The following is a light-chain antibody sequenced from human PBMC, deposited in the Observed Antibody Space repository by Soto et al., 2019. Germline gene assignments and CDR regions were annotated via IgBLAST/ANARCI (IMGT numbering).Light chain of an antibody. J-gene: IGKJ4*01. CDR3: QQDGSSPPP. CDR2: GTT. Sequence: EIVLTQSPGTLSLSPGETATLSCRASQTVSSSYLAWYQQKPGQAPRLLIYGTTSRATGVPDRFSGGGSGTAFTLTIFRLEPEDFAVYNCQQDGSSPPPFGGGTKVEIK. V-gene: IGKV3-20*01. CDR1: QTVSSSY.